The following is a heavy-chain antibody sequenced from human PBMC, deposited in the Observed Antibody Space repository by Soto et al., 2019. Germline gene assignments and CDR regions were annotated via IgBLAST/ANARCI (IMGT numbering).Heavy chain of an antibody. CDR2: IPSDGRDV. J-gene: IGHJ4*02. D-gene: IGHD1-26*01. V-gene: IGHV3-74*01. Sequence: GGSLRLSCEASGFNFRDFWMHWVRQPPGKGPEWVSNIPSDGRDVSYADSVRGRFTISRDDARNTLYLQMSDLRVEDTAIYYCTRDDSGLGIDYWGQGTQVTVS. CDR3: TRDDSGLGIDY. CDR1: GFNFRDFW.